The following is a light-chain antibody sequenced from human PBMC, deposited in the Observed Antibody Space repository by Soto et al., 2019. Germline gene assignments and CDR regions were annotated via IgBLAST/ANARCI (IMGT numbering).Light chain of an antibody. J-gene: IGKJ1*01. CDR3: QHYTLYSAP. V-gene: IGKV1-5*03. CDR1: QSISSW. Sequence: DIQMTQSPSTLSASVGDRVTITCRASQSISSWLAWYQQKPGKTPKLLIYKASSLESGVPSRFSGSGSGTEFTLTISNLQPDDFATYYCQHYTLYSAPFGQGT. CDR2: KAS.